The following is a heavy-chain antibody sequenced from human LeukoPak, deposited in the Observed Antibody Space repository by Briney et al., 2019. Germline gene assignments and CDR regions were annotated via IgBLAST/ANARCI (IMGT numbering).Heavy chain of an antibody. D-gene: IGHD5-12*01. Sequence: GGSLRLSCAASGITFNDNWMSWVRQAPGKGLEWVANIKEDGSVKYYVDSVKGRFSISRDNAKSLLYLQMSSLRAEDTAVYYCARDVWTYSGEAFDYWGQGALVTVSS. J-gene: IGHJ4*02. CDR1: GITFNDNW. CDR2: IKEDGSVK. CDR3: ARDVWTYSGEAFDY. V-gene: IGHV3-7*01.